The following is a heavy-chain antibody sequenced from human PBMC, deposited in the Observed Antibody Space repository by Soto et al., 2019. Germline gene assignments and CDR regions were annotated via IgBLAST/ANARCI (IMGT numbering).Heavy chain of an antibody. D-gene: IGHD4-17*01. V-gene: IGHV3-33*01. Sequence: GGSLRLSCAASGFTFSSYGMHWVRQAPGKGLEWVAVIWYDGSNKYYADSVKGRFTISRDNSKNTLYLQMNSLRAEDTAVYYCARDYLAFGDYYWFDPWGQGTLVTVSS. CDR3: ARDYLAFGDYYWFDP. CDR2: IWYDGSNK. CDR1: GFTFSSYG. J-gene: IGHJ5*02.